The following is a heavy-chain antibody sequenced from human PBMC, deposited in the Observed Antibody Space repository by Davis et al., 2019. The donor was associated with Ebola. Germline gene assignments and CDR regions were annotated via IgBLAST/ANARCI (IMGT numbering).Heavy chain of an antibody. CDR1: GYTFTSYD. CDR2: MNPNSGNT. CDR3: ARVEVVPAAMFGSYYYYGLDV. V-gene: IGHV1-8*01. D-gene: IGHD2-2*01. J-gene: IGHJ6*02. Sequence: ASVKVSCKASGYTFTSYDINWVRQATGQGLEWMGWMNPNSGNTGYAQKFQGRVTMTRNTSISTAYMELSSLRSEDTAVYYCARVEVVPAAMFGSYYYYGLDVWGQGTTVSVSS.